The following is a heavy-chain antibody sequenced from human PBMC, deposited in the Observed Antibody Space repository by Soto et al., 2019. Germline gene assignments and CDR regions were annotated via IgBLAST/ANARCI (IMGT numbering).Heavy chain of an antibody. J-gene: IGHJ4*02. CDR3: ARASSSSSAADY. V-gene: IGHV4-59*12. D-gene: IGHD6-6*01. CDR1: GGSISSYY. Sequence: PSETLSLTCTVSGGSISSYYWSWIRQPPGKGLEWIGYIYYSGSTNYNPSLKSRVTISVDTSKNHFAMRLSSVTAADTAVYYCARASSSSSAADYWGQGTLVTVSS. CDR2: IYYSGST.